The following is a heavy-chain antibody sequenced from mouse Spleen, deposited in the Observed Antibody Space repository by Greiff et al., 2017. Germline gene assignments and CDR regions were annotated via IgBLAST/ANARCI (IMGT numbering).Heavy chain of an antibody. CDR3: ARNPAQATAWFAY. CDR1: GFSFTSYG. V-gene: IGHV2-2*02. CDR2: IWSGGST. J-gene: IGHJ3*01. D-gene: IGHD3-2*02. Sequence: QVQLKESGPGLVQPSQSLSITCTVSGFSFTSYGVHWVRQSPGKGLEWLGVIWSGGSTDYYAAFLSSLSISKANSKCKVFFKMNSLHANDTAIYYCARNPAQATAWFAYWGQGTPVTVSA.